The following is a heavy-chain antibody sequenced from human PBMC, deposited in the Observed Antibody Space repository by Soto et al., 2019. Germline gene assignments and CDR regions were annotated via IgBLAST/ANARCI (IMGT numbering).Heavy chain of an antibody. J-gene: IGHJ4*02. CDR1: GFTFSSYW. CDR2: IKQDGSEK. V-gene: IGHV3-7*01. CDR3: ARDLRAMVRADYFDY. Sequence: EVQLVESGGGLVQPGGSLRLSCAASGFTFSSYWMSWVRQAPGKGLEWVANIKQDGSEKYYVDSVKGRFTISRDNAKNSLYMQRNSLRAEDTAVYYCARDLRAMVRADYFDYWGQGTLVTVSS. D-gene: IGHD3-10*01.